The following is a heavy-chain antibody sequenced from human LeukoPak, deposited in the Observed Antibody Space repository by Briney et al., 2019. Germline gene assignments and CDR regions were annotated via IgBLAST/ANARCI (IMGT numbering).Heavy chain of an antibody. J-gene: IGHJ6*03. CDR1: GGSISSYY. CDR3: ARVKGFGELFYYYYMDV. Sequence: SETLSLTCTVSGGSISSYYWSWIRQPAGKGLEWIGRIHTSGSTNYSPSLKSRVTMSVDTSKNQFSLKLSSVTAADTAVYYCARVKGFGELFYYYYMDVWGKGTTVTISS. V-gene: IGHV4-4*07. D-gene: IGHD3-10*01. CDR2: IHTSGST.